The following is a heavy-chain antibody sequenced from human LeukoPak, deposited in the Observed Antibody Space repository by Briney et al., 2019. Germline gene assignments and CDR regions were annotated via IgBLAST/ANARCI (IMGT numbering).Heavy chain of an antibody. J-gene: IGHJ4*02. CDR2: ISSSGSTI. V-gene: IGHV3-11*01. CDR3: ASLYGVYALRPTDY. Sequence: GGSLRLSCAASGFTFSDYYMSWIRQAPGKGLEWVSYISSSGSTIYYADSVKGRFTISRDDAKNSLYLQMNSLRAEDTAVYYCASLYGVYALRPTDYWGQGTLVTVSS. CDR1: GFTFSDYY. D-gene: IGHD4-17*01.